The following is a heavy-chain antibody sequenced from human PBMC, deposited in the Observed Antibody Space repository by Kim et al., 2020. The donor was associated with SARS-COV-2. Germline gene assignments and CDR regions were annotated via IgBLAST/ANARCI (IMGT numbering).Heavy chain of an antibody. V-gene: IGHV3-21*01. D-gene: IGHD4-17*01. CDR2: ISSSSSYI. CDR3: ARDRTVTD. CDR1: GFTFSSYS. Sequence: GGSLRLFCAASGFTFSSYSMNWVRQAPGKGLEWVSSISSSSSYIYYAYSVKGRFTISRDNAKNSLYLQMNSLRAEDTAVYYCARDRTVTDWGQGTLVTVS. J-gene: IGHJ4*02.